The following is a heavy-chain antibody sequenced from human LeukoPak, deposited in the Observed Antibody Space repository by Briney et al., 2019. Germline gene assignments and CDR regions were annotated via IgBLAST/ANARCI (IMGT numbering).Heavy chain of an antibody. CDR3: ARQVEAYCGGDCYSPFDP. Sequence: GESLKISCKGSGYSFTSYWIGWVRQMPGKGLEWMGIIYPGDSDTRYSPSFQGQVTISADKSISTAYLQWSSLKASDTAMYYCARQVEAYCGGDCYSPFDPWGQGTLVTASS. CDR2: IYPGDSDT. CDR1: GYSFTSYW. D-gene: IGHD2-21*02. V-gene: IGHV5-51*01. J-gene: IGHJ5*02.